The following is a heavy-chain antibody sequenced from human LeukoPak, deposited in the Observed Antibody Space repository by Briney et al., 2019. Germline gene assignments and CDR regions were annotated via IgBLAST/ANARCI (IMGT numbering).Heavy chain of an antibody. CDR1: GGSISSGGYY. D-gene: IGHD5-18*01. Sequence: SQTLSLTCTVSGGSISSGGYYWSWIRQHPGKGLAWIGYIYYSGSTYYNPSLKSRVTISVDTSKNQFSLKLSSVTAADTAVYYCARGSGYSYVDFDYWGQGTLVTVSS. CDR2: IYYSGST. CDR3: ARGSGYSYVDFDY. J-gene: IGHJ4*02. V-gene: IGHV4-31*03.